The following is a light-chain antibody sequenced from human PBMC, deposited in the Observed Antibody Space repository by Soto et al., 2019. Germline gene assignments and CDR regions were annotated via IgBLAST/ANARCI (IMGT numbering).Light chain of an antibody. CDR1: QDILYSSNNKNY. J-gene: IGKJ2*01. V-gene: IGKV4-1*01. Sequence: IVMTQSPDSLAVSLGERATINCKSSQDILYSSNNKNYLAWYLQKPGQPPKLLIYWASTRESGVPDRFSGSGSGTNFTLTISSLQAEDVAVYYCQQYYSAPVTFGQGTKLEIK. CDR2: WAS. CDR3: QQYYSAPVT.